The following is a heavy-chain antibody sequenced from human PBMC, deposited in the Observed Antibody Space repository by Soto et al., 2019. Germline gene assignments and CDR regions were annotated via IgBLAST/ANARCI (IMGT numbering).Heavy chain of an antibody. V-gene: IGHV1-69*01. CDR2: IIPIFGTA. D-gene: IGHD6-6*01. J-gene: IGHJ4*02. Sequence: QVQLVQSGAEVKKPGSSVKVSCKASGGTFSSYAISWVRQAPGQGLEWMGGIIPIFGTANYAQKFQGRVTITADESQSTAYMELSSLRSEDTAVYYCSTLAARRDFDYWGQGTLVTVSS. CDR1: GGTFSSYA. CDR3: STLAARRDFDY.